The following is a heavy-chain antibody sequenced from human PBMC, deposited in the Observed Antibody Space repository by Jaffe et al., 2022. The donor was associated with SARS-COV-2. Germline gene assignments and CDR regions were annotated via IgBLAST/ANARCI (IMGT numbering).Heavy chain of an antibody. D-gene: IGHD3-22*01. V-gene: IGHV1-69*01. CDR1: GGTFSSYA. CDR2: IIPIFGTA. CDR3: AREGAFYYDSSGSPFDP. Sequence: QVQLVQSGAEVKKPGSSVKVSCKASGGTFSSYAISWVRQAPGQGLEWMGGIIPIFGTANYAQKFQGRVTITADESTSTAYMELSSLRSEDTAVYYCAREGAFYYDSSGSPFDPWGQGTLVTVSS. J-gene: IGHJ5*02.